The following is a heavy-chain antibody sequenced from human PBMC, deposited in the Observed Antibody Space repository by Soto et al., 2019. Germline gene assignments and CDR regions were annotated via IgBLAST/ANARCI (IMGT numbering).Heavy chain of an antibody. CDR1: GFTFSSYW. Sequence: PGGSLRLSCAASGFTFSSYWMTWVRQAPGKGLEWVANIKQDGSEKYYVDSVEGRFTISRDNAKNSLYLQMKSLRAEDSAVYYCAREYAFLEWLLKENYYYYGMDVWGQGTTVTVSS. CDR2: IKQDGSEK. D-gene: IGHD3-3*02. CDR3: AREYAFLEWLLKENYYYYGMDV. J-gene: IGHJ6*02. V-gene: IGHV3-7*01.